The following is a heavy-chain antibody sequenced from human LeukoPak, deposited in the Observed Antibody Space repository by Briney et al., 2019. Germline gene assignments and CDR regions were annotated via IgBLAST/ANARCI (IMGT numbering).Heavy chain of an antibody. Sequence: QTGGSLRLSCAASGFTFDTYWMSWVRQAPGKGREWVANIKQDGSEEYYVDSVRGRFTISRDNAKNSLYLQMNSLRAEDTAMYYCSNGIYSSSYWGQGTLVTVSS. CDR3: SNGIYSSSY. J-gene: IGHJ4*02. CDR1: GFTFDTYW. D-gene: IGHD6-6*01. CDR2: IKQDGSEE. V-gene: IGHV3-7*01.